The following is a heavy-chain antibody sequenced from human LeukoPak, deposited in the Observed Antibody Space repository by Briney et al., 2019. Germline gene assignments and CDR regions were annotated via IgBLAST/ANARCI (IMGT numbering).Heavy chain of an antibody. J-gene: IGHJ6*02. CDR2: ISGSGGTT. D-gene: IGHD6-25*01. CDR1: GFTFSSYA. Sequence: GGSLRLSCAASGFTFSSYAMSWVRQAPGKGLEWVSGISGSGGTTYYADSVKGHFTISRDNFKNTLYVQMNSLRAEDTAVYYCAKFRAASYYHYGMDVWGQGTTVTVSS. V-gene: IGHV3-23*01. CDR3: AKFRAASYYHYGMDV.